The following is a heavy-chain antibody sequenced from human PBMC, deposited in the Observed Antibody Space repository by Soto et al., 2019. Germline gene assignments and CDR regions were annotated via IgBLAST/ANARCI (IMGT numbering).Heavy chain of an antibody. J-gene: IGHJ6*02. CDR1: GGSIRSYY. V-gene: IGHV4-59*01. D-gene: IGHD5-18*01. CDR3: GRSASVDPYCYVNGGLDD. CDR2: FYDSSNT. Sequence: SETLSLTCRSSGGSIRSYYWSWIRQSPEKGLEWIGYFYDSSNTNYNPSPKSRVTISADTSKNNLSQRQRSVTGADTAVYYCGRSASVDPYCYVNGGLDDWGQGTKVTVSS.